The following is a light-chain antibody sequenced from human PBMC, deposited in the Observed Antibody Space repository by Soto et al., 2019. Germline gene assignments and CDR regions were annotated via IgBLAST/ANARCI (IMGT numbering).Light chain of an antibody. CDR2: KAS. CDR1: QNINSW. J-gene: IGKJ1*01. Sequence: DIQMTQSPSTLSASVGDRVTITCRASQNINSWLAWYQQKPGKAPKLLIYKASTLKSGVPSRFSGSGSGTEFTLTISSLQPDDFATYYCQHYNSYSEAFGQGTTVDIK. CDR3: QHYNSYSEA. V-gene: IGKV1-5*03.